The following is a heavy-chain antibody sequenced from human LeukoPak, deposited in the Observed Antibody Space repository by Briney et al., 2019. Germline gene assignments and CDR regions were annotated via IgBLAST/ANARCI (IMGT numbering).Heavy chain of an antibody. J-gene: IGHJ4*02. CDR3: ARGGWYYFDY. CDR1: GGILSSYS. V-gene: IGHV1-46*01. D-gene: IGHD6-19*01. CDR2: INSSCGTT. Sequence: ASVKVSFKASGGILSSYSISWVRQAPGQGLEWMGIINSSCGTTSYAQKFQGRVTMTRDTSTSTVYMELSRLRSEDTAVYYCARGGWYYFDYWGQGTLVTVSS.